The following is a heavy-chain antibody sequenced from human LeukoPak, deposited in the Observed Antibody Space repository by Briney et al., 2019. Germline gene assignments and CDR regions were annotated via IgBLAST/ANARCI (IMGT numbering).Heavy chain of an antibody. CDR2: ISYDGSNK. CDR1: GFPFSSYA. CDR3: ARDYYYGSGIPPDY. Sequence: GGSLRLSCAASGFPFSSYAMHWVRQAPGKGLEWVAVISYDGSNKYYADSVKGRFTISRDNSKNTLYLQMNSLRAEDTAVYYCARDYYYGSGIPPDYWGQGTLVTVSS. V-gene: IGHV3-30-3*01. J-gene: IGHJ4*02. D-gene: IGHD3-10*01.